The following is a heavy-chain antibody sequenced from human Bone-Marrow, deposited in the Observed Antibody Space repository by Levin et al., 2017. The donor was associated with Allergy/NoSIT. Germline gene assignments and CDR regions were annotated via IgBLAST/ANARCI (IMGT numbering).Heavy chain of an antibody. D-gene: IGHD2-2*01. CDR3: AKISALGPGGIY. V-gene: IGHV3-23*01. Sequence: PGGSLRLSCVASGFTFSTYGMSWVRQTPKKGLEWVSGIVGTGASTYYADSVRGRFTIPRDNSRSIVYLQMNSLSADDTGIYYCAKISALGPGGIYWGEGARVTVS. J-gene: IGHJ4*02. CDR1: GFTFSTYG. CDR2: IVGTGAST.